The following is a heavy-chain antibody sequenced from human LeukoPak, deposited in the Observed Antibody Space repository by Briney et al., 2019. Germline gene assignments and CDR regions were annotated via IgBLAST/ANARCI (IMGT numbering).Heavy chain of an antibody. V-gene: IGHV3-30-3*01. CDR2: ISYDGSNK. Sequence: PGRSLRLSCAASGFTFSSYAMHWVRRAPGKGLEWVAVISYDGSNKYYADSVKGRFTISRDNSKNTLYLQMNSLRAEDTAVYYCARALGTTVTSAYYYYYYGMDVWGQGTTVTVSS. CDR3: ARALGTTVTSAYYYYYYGMDV. CDR1: GFTFSSYA. J-gene: IGHJ6*02. D-gene: IGHD4-11*01.